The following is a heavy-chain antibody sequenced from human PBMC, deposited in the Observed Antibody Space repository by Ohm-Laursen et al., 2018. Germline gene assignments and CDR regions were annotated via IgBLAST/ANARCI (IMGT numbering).Heavy chain of an antibody. J-gene: IGHJ4*02. Sequence: SLRLSCSASGFSFSNLGMHWVRQAPGKGLEWVALISYDETDKYYADSVKGRFTISRDNSQNTLYLQMNSLRAEDTAVYYCAKGDLPEFDYWGQGTLVTVSS. CDR3: AKGDLPEFDY. CDR2: ISYDETDK. V-gene: IGHV3-30*18. CDR1: GFSFSNLG.